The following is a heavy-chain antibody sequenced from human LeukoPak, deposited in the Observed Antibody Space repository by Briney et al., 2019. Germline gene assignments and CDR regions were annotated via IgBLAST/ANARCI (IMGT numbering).Heavy chain of an antibody. V-gene: IGHV5-51*01. CDR1: GYNFSTYW. CDR3: ARRGCNGGSCYGY. CDR2: TYPGDSDT. D-gene: IGHD2-15*01. J-gene: IGHJ4*02. Sequence: GESLRISCKGSGYNFSTYWIAWVRQMPGKGLEWMGITYPGDSDTRYSPSFQGQVTISADKSISTAYLQWSSLEASDTAMYYCARRGCNGGSCYGYWGQGTLVTVSS.